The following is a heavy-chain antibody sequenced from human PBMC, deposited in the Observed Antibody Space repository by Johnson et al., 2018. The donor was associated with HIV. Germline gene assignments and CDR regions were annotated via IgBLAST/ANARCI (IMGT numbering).Heavy chain of an antibody. D-gene: IGHD1-26*01. Sequence: EVQLVESGGGVVQPERSMRLSCAASGFTFSSSGMLWVRQAPGKGLEWVSGINWNGGSTGYADSVKGRFTISRDNAKNSLYLQMNSLRAEDTALYYCARELSVGASDAFDIWGQGTMVTVSS. CDR1: GFTFSSSG. CDR3: ARELSVGASDAFDI. V-gene: IGHV3-20*04. J-gene: IGHJ3*02. CDR2: INWNGGST.